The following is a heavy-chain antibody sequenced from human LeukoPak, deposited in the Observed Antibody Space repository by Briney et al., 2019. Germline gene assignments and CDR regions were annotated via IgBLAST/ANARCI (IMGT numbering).Heavy chain of an antibody. Sequence: SVKVSCKASGGTFSSYAISWVRQAPGQGLEWMGRIIPILGIADYAQKFQGRVTITADKSTSTAYMELSSLRSEDTAVYYCARCQVVPAAIGMDVWGQGTTVTVSS. V-gene: IGHV1-69*04. D-gene: IGHD2-2*01. CDR2: IIPILGIA. J-gene: IGHJ6*02. CDR1: GGTFSSYA. CDR3: ARCQVVPAAIGMDV.